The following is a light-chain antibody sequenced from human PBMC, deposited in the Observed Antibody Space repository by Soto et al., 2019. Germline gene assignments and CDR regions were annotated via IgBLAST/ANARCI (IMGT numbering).Light chain of an antibody. CDR2: SAS. Sequence: EIVLMQSPGTLSLSPGERATLSCRASESVSNNVFLAWYQQKPGQAPRLLIHSASLRATGIPDRFSGSGSGTDFTLTVSKLEPEDFAVYYCQQYGTSPYTFGQGTKLEIK. CDR1: ESVSNNVF. J-gene: IGKJ2*01. V-gene: IGKV3-20*01. CDR3: QQYGTSPYT.